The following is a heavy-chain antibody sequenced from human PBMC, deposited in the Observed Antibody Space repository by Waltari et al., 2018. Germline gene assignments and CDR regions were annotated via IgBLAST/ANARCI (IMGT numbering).Heavy chain of an antibody. D-gene: IGHD2-2*02. Sequence: EVQLLESGGGLVQPGGSLRLSCAASGFTFSSYAMSWVRQAPGKGLEWVSAISGSGGSRNYADSVKGRFTISRDNSKNTLYLQMNSLRAEDTAVYYCAKGHCSSTSCYTEYYYYYMDVWGKGTTVTVSS. J-gene: IGHJ6*03. CDR3: AKGHCSSTSCYTEYYYYYMDV. CDR1: GFTFSSYA. V-gene: IGHV3-23*01. CDR2: ISGSGGSR.